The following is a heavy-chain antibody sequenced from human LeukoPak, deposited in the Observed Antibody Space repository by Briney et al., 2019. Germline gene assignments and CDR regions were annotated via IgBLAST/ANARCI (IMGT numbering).Heavy chain of an antibody. CDR1: GFTFDDYA. Sequence: GGSLRLSCAASGFTFDDYAMHWVRQAPGKGLEWVSGISWNSGSIGYADSVKGRFTISRDNAKNSLYLQMNSLRAEDMALYYCAKGAPGGGYSNYPFDYWGQGTLVTVSS. D-gene: IGHD4-11*01. J-gene: IGHJ4*02. CDR2: ISWNSGSI. CDR3: AKGAPGGGYSNYPFDY. V-gene: IGHV3-9*03.